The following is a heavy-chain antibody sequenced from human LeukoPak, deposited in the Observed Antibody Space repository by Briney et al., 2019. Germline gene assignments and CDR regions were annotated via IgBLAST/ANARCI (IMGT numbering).Heavy chain of an antibody. D-gene: IGHD1-7*01. CDR3: ATARNFRFEY. CDR2: MNVEVTTI. V-gene: IGHV3-74*01. J-gene: IGHJ4*02. CDR1: GLTFRTTW. Sequence: GGCLRLPCSTSGLTFRTTWMHCVRQAPGRGLMWVSRMNVEVTTIDYADSVKGRLTDSRAYAKTTLFLQMNNLRTQDTPLYFCATARNFRFEYWGQGSLVIVSA.